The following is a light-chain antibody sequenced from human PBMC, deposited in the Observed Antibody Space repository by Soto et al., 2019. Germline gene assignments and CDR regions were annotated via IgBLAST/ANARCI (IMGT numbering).Light chain of an antibody. V-gene: IGLV1-51*01. CDR3: GSWDSSLSAYV. J-gene: IGLJ1*01. Sequence: QSVLTQPPSVSEAPGHRATISCSGSSSNIGGNSVSWYQQLPGTAPKLLIYDDDKRPSGIPDRFSVSKSGPSATLGLTRFQTGDETDYYCGSWDSSLSAYVFGTGTKVTVL. CDR2: DDD. CDR1: SSNIGGNS.